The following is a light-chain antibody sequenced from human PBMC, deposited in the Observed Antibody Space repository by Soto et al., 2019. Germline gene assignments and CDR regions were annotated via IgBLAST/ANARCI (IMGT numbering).Light chain of an antibody. CDR3: QQYNSYSWT. J-gene: IGKJ1*01. V-gene: IGKV1-5*03. CDR2: KAS. Sequence: DIQMTQSPSTLPASVGDRVTITCRASQSIYSCLAWYQQKPGKAPKLLIYKASSLESGVPSRFSGSGSGTEFTLTISSLQPDDFATYYCQQYNSYSWTFGQGTKVDI. CDR1: QSIYSC.